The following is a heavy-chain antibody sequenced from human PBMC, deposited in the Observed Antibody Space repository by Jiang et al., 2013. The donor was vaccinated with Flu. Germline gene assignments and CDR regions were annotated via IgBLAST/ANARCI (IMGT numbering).Heavy chain of an antibody. D-gene: IGHD2-2*01. J-gene: IGHJ6*02. Sequence: EVQLVESGGGLVQPGGSLRLSCAASGFTFSSYWIHWVRQVPGKGLVWVSRINSDGSSTSYADSVKGRFTISRDNAENTLYLQMNSLRAEDTAVYYCARAGLPAADYYYGLDVWGQGTTVTVSS. V-gene: IGHV3-74*01. CDR1: GFTFSSYW. CDR2: INSDGSST. CDR3: ARAGLPAADYYYGLDV.